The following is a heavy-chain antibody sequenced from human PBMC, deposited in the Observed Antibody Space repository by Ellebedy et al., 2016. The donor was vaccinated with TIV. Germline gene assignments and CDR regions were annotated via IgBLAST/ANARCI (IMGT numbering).Heavy chain of an antibody. V-gene: IGHV4-4*07. J-gene: IGHJ5*02. D-gene: IGHD3-10*01. CDR3: ARDLYGSGSHSWFGP. CDR1: GISISASY. Sequence: MPSETLSLTCNVSGISISASYWSRIRQPAGKGLEWIGRIYSSATTKYNPSLKSRATMSVDTSKNQFSLTLTSVTAADTAVYYCARDLYGSGSHSWFGPWGQGILVTVSS. CDR2: IYSSATT.